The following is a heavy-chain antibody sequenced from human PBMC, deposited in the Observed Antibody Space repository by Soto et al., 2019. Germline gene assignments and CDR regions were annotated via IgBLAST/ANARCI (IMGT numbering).Heavy chain of an antibody. D-gene: IGHD1-26*01. CDR2: IIPIFGTA. CDR1: GGTFSSYA. CDR3: ARDQAGGGSYHGDDAFDI. J-gene: IGHJ3*02. Sequence: QVQLVQSGAEVKKPGSSVKVSCKASGGTFSSYAISWVRQAPGQGLEWMGGIIPIFGTANYAQKFQGRVTITADESTSPAYMELSSLRSEDTAVYYCARDQAGGGSYHGDDAFDIWGQGTMVTVSS. V-gene: IGHV1-69*01.